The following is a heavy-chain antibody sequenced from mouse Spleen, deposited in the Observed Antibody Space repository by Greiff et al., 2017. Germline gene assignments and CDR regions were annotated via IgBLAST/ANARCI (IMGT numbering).Heavy chain of an antibody. CDR2: INPSTGGT. D-gene: IGHD4-1*01. CDR3: ARTGSLAWFAY. V-gene: IGHV1-42*01. CDR1: GYSFTGYY. J-gene: IGHJ3*01. Sequence: EVKLMESGPELVKPGASVKISCKASGYSFTGYYMNWVKQSPEKSLEWIGEINPSTGGTTYNQKFKAKATLTVDKSSSTAYMQLKSLTSEDSAVYYCARTGSLAWFAYWGQGTLVTVSA.